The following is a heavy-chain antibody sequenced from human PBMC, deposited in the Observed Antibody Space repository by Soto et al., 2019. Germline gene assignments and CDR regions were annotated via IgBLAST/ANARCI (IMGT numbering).Heavy chain of an antibody. CDR3: ARDFRSTTVLMDV. CDR1: GYTFTSYY. Sequence: GASVKVSCKASGYTFTSYYMHWVRQAPGQGLEWMGIINPSGGSTSYAQKFQGRVTMARDTSTSTVYMELSSLRSEDTAVYYCARDFRSTTVLMDVWGQGTTVTVSS. D-gene: IGHD4-17*01. CDR2: INPSGGST. J-gene: IGHJ6*02. V-gene: IGHV1-46*01.